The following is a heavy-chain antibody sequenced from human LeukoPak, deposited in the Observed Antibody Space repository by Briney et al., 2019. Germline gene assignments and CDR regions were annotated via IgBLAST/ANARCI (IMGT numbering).Heavy chain of an antibody. Sequence: GGSLRLSCAASGFTFSSFDMHWVRQPTGQGLEWVSTIGTASDTYYPGSVEGRFTLSRDNAKKSLYLQMNSLRAGDTAVYYCARGPARGKYYYMDVWGKGTTVTVSS. V-gene: IGHV3-13*01. D-gene: IGHD1-1*01. CDR3: ARGPARGKYYYMDV. J-gene: IGHJ6*03. CDR1: GFTFSSFD. CDR2: IGTASDT.